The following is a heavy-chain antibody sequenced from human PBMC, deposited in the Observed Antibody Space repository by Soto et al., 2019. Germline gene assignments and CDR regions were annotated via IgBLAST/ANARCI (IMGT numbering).Heavy chain of an antibody. D-gene: IGHD2-8*01. CDR1: GGTFSSYA. V-gene: IGHV1-69*01. Sequence: QVQLVQSGAEVKKPGSSVKVSCKASGGTFSSYAISWVRQAPGQGLEWMGGIIPIFGTANYAQKFQGRVTIPADESTSTAYMELSSLRSEDTAVYYCATGYCTNGVCYGYYYYGMDVWGQGTTVTVSS. CDR2: IIPIFGTA. CDR3: ATGYCTNGVCYGYYYYGMDV. J-gene: IGHJ6*02.